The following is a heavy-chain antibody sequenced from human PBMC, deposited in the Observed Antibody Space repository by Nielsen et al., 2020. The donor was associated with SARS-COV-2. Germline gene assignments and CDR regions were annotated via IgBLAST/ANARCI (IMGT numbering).Heavy chain of an antibody. CDR2: IKSKIDGGTT. J-gene: IGHJ5*02. V-gene: IGHV3-15*01. CDR3: ATARYCSRTSCSAGTDMFDP. CDR1: GFTFSKAW. Sequence: GESLKISCVASGFTFSKAWMSWVRQAPGKGLEWVGRIKSKIDGGTTDYAAPVKDRFTISRDDSKNTMYLGMSSLRTEDTAVYYCATARYCSRTSCSAGTDMFDPWGQGTQVIVSS. D-gene: IGHD2-2*01.